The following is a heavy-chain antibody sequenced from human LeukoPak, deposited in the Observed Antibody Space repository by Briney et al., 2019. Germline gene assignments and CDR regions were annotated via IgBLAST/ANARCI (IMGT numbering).Heavy chain of an antibody. CDR2: INPYSGGT. D-gene: IGHD1-7*01. V-gene: IGHV1-2*02. Sequence: ASVKLSCKPSGYTFTGYYMHWVRQAPGQGLGWMGWINPYSGGTNYAKKFQGRVTMTSDTSISTAYMELSRLRSDDTAVYYCARGITGTTPYYFDYWGQGTLVTVSS. CDR3: ARGITGTTPYYFDY. J-gene: IGHJ4*02. CDR1: GYTFTGYY.